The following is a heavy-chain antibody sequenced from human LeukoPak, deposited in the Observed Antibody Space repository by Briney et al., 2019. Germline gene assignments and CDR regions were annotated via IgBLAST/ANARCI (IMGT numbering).Heavy chain of an antibody. CDR3: ALVRGVIIVDY. CDR1: GYSVSSGYY. Sequence: SETLSLTCAVSGYSVSSGYYWGWIRQPPGKGLEWIGSIYHSGSTYYNPSLKSRVTISVDTSKNQFSLKLSSVTAADTAVYYCALVRGVIIVDYWGQGTLVTVSS. CDR2: IYHSGST. V-gene: IGHV4-38-2*01. J-gene: IGHJ4*02. D-gene: IGHD3-10*01.